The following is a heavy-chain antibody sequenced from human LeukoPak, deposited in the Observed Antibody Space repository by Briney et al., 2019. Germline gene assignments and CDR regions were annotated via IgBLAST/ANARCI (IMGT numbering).Heavy chain of an antibody. CDR3: ATRLRYFDWLLDY. Sequence: GASVKVSCKVSGYTLTELSMHWVRQAPGKGLEWMGGFDPEDGETIYAQKFQGRVTMTEDTSTDTAYVELSSLRSEDTAVYYCATRLRYFDWLLDYWGQGTLVTVSS. CDR2: FDPEDGET. J-gene: IGHJ4*02. CDR1: GYTLTELS. V-gene: IGHV1-24*01. D-gene: IGHD3-9*01.